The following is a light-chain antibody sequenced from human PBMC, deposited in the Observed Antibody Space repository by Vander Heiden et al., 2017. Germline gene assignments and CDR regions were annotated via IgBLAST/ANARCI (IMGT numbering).Light chain of an antibody. V-gene: IGLV3-21*02. Sequence: SYVLPQPPSLSLAPGQTASLTGGGTNIGIKSVHRYQQEPGQAPVLVVYDDNGRPSGMPERFSGSNSGNTATLTISRVEDGDEADDYCQVWDSSSNHVVFGGGTKLTVL. CDR2: DDN. CDR3: QVWDSSSNHVV. CDR1: NIGIKS. J-gene: IGLJ2*01.